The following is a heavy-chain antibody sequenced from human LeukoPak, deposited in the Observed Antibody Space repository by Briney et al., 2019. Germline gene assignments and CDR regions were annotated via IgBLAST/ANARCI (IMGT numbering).Heavy chain of an antibody. CDR2: ISAYNGNT. D-gene: IGHD3-22*01. V-gene: IGHV1-18*01. J-gene: IGHJ4*02. CDR1: GYTFTSYG. Sequence: ASVKVSCKASGYTFTSYGISWVRQAPGQGLEWMGWISAYNGNTNYAQKLQSRVTMTTDTSTSTAYMELRSLRSDDTAVYYCARVRDYYDSSGYFGPDYWGQGTLVTVSS. CDR3: ARVRDYYDSSGYFGPDY.